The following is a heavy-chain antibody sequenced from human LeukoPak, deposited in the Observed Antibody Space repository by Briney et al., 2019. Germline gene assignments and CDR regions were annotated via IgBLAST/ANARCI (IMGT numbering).Heavy chain of an antibody. J-gene: IGHJ4*02. CDR1: GDSISSGSYY. V-gene: IGHV4-61*02. Sequence: PSQTLSLTCTVSGDSISSGSYYWSWIRQPAGKGLEWIGRIYTSGSTNYNPSLKSRLTISVDASKNQFSLKLSSVTAADTAVYYCARVIGLGEVSPYFDYWGQGILVTVSS. CDR2: IYTSGST. D-gene: IGHD3-16*02. CDR3: ARVIGLGEVSPYFDY.